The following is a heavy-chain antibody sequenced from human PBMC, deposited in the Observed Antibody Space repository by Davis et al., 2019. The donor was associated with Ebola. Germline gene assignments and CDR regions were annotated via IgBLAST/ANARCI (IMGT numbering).Heavy chain of an antibody. Sequence: ASVQVTCKVSGATLSRFTITWVRSAPGQRLDWMGWIHPNNGGTHSPQTFQGKVTMTRDTSINTAYMQLTRLTSDDTAVYYCARPESSGWPYFHYWGKGTLVTVSS. CDR2: IHPNNGGT. J-gene: IGHJ4*02. D-gene: IGHD6-19*01. V-gene: IGHV1-2*02. CDR1: GATLSRFT. CDR3: ARPESSGWPYFHY.